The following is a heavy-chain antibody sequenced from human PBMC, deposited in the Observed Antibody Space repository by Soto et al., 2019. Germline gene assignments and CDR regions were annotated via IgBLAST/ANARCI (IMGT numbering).Heavy chain of an antibody. V-gene: IGHV4-31*03. Sequence: QVQLQESGPGLVKPSQTLSLTCTVSGGSITSGGYYWNWVRQHPGKGLEWIGYIYYSGSTYYNPSLKSRVIISVATSKQWFSLKLNSVTAADTAVYYCARDGYSGSSAHGAFDIWGQGTMVTVSS. CDR3: ARDGYSGSSAHGAFDI. CDR1: GGSITSGGYY. D-gene: IGHD1-26*01. J-gene: IGHJ3*02. CDR2: IYYSGST.